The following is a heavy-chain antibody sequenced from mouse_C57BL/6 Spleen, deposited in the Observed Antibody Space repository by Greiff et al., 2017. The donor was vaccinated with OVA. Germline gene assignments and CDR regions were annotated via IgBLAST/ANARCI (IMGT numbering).Heavy chain of an antibody. CDR3: VRHLRDYAMYY. Sequence: EVQLVESGGGLVQPKGSLKLSCAASGFSFNTYAMNWVRQAPGKGLEWVARIRSKSNNYATYYADSVKDRFTISRDDSESMLYLQMNNLKTVDTAMYYCVRHLRDYAMYYWGQGTSVTASS. J-gene: IGHJ4*01. CDR1: GFSFNTYA. V-gene: IGHV10-1*01. CDR2: IRSKSNNYAT.